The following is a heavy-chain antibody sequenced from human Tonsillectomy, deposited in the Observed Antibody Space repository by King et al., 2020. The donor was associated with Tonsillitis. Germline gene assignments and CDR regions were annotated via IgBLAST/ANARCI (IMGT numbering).Heavy chain of an antibody. D-gene: IGHD1-1*01. CDR1: GYSFTNYW. CDR2: IYPGDYRT. Sequence: VQLVESGAEVKKPGESLKISCKASGYSFTNYWIGCVRQMPGEGLEGMGIIYPGDYRTRKHPSFQGQVTISADKSTSTAYLQWNSLKASDTAIYYCARHHNFAADYWGQGTLVTVSS. CDR3: ARHHNFAADY. J-gene: IGHJ4*02. V-gene: IGHV5-51*01.